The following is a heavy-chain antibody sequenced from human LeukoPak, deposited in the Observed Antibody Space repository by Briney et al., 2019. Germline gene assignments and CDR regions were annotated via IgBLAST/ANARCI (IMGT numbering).Heavy chain of an antibody. D-gene: IGHD3-3*01. V-gene: IGHV1-2*02. Sequence: ASVKVSCKASGCTFTGYYMHWVRQAPGQGLEWMGWINPNSGGTNYAQKFQGRVTMTRDTSISTAYMELSRLRSDDTAVYYCATFGAGGYYFDYWGQGTLVTVSS. CDR1: GCTFTGYY. CDR3: ATFGAGGYYFDY. J-gene: IGHJ4*02. CDR2: INPNSGGT.